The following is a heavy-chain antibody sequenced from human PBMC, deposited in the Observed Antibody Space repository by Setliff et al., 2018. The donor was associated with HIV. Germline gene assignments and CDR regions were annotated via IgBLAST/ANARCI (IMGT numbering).Heavy chain of an antibody. D-gene: IGHD3-22*01. CDR2: IYHTGKT. CDR3: ASRVYYYDESRILREEGFVP. CDR1: GGSISDNKYY. Sequence: SETLSLTCSVSGGSISDNKYYWSGPRQPPGKGLEWTGSIYHTGKTNYNSALKNRLTISVDTSKNQFSLELSSVTAADTAMYYCASRVYYYDESRILREEGFVPWGQGTLVTVSS. J-gene: IGHJ5*02. V-gene: IGHV4-39*01.